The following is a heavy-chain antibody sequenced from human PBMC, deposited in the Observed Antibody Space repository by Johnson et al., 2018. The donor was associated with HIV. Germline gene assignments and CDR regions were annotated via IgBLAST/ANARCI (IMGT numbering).Heavy chain of an antibody. J-gene: IGHJ3*01. CDR3: ARDWDYYDASGYYYANMVDAFDV. Sequence: QLVESGGGLIQPGGSLRLSCAASGFTFDDYAMHWVRQAPGKGLEWVSGISWNSGSVDYADSVKGRFTISRDNARKSLYLQMNDLRAEDTALYYCARDWDYYDASGYYYANMVDAFDVWGQGTVVTVSS. D-gene: IGHD3-22*01. V-gene: IGHV3-9*01. CDR1: GFTFDDYA. CDR2: ISWNSGSV.